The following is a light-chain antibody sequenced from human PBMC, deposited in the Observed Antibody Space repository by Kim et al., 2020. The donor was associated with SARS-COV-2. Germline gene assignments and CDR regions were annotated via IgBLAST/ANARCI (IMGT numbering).Light chain of an antibody. J-gene: IGLJ2*01. CDR3: LLYYNGYRI. CDR2: DTS. CDR1: TGAVTSGHQ. V-gene: IGLV7-46*01. Sequence: VAPGGTCTPTFGSSTGAVTSGHQPHWFKQKPGQAPRTLIYDTSDKHSWTAARLSGSLLGGNAALRLSDALPEDEAEYYCLLYYNGYRIFGGGTQLTVL.